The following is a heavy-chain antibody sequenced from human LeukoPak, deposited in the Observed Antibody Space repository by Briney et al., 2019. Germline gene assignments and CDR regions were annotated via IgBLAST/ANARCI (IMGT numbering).Heavy chain of an antibody. CDR1: GFTFSSYA. Sequence: GGSLRLSCAASGFTFSSYAMSWVRQAPGKGLEGVSAISGSGGSTYYADSVKGGFTISRDNSKNTLYLQMNSLRAEDTAVYYCAKDRYSSGPNYFDYWGQGTLVTVSS. J-gene: IGHJ4*02. D-gene: IGHD6-19*01. V-gene: IGHV3-23*01. CDR3: AKDRYSSGPNYFDY. CDR2: ISGSGGST.